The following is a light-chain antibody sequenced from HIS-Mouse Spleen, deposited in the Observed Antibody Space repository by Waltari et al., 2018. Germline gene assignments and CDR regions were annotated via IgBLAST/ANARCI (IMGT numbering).Light chain of an antibody. Sequence: AIQLTQSPHSLSASVRYRLNITCRASQGISSALAWYQQKPGKAPKLLIYDASSLESGVPSRFSGSGSGTDFTLTISSLQPEDFATYYCQQFNSYPLTFGGGTKVEIK. CDR2: DAS. V-gene: IGKV1-13*02. CDR1: QGISSA. CDR3: QQFNSYPLT. J-gene: IGKJ4*01.